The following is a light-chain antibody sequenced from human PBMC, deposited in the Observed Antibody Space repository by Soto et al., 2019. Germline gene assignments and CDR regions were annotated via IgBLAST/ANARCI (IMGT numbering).Light chain of an antibody. Sequence: DIQMTQSPSSVSASVGDGVTITCRASQGISTSLGWYQQKPGKAPKLLVYAASSLQSGVPSRFSGTGSGTDFTLTISSLQPDDFATYYCQQTNSFPLTFGGGTKVDIK. CDR3: QQTNSFPLT. V-gene: IGKV1D-12*01. J-gene: IGKJ4*01. CDR2: AAS. CDR1: QGISTS.